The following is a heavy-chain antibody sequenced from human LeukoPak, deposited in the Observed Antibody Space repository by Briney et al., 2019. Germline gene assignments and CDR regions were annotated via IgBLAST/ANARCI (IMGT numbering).Heavy chain of an antibody. CDR1: GYSFTXXX. CDR3: ARQEDDTSTFDY. J-gene: IGHJ4*02. V-gene: IGHV5-51*01. CDR2: IYPGDSDT. D-gene: IGHD1-1*01. Sequence: GESLKISCKGSGYSFTXXXXGWVRQMPGKXXEXXGIIYPGDSDTRYSPSFQGQVTISADKSISTAYLQWSSLKASDTAMYYCARQEDDTSTFDYWGQGTLVTVSS.